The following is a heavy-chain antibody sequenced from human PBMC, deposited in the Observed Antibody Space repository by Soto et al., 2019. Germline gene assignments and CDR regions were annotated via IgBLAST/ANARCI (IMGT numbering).Heavy chain of an antibody. J-gene: IGHJ6*02. D-gene: IGHD6-19*01. Sequence: GASVKVSCKASGGTFSSYAISWVRQAPGQGLEWMGGIIPIFGTANYAQKFQGRVTITADKSTSTAYMELSSLRSEDTAVYYCARVIAVAGRSAGMDVWGQGTTVTVSS. V-gene: IGHV1-69*06. CDR3: ARVIAVAGRSAGMDV. CDR1: GGTFSSYA. CDR2: IIPIFGTA.